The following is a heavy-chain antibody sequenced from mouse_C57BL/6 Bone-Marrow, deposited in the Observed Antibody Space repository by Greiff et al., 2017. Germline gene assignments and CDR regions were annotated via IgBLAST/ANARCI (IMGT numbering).Heavy chain of an antibody. CDR1: GFNIKDDY. V-gene: IGHV14-4*01. CDR2: IDPENGDT. Sequence: VHLKESGAELVRPGASVKLSCTASGFNIKDDYMHWVKQRPEQGLEWIGWIDPENGDTEYASKFQGKATITADTSSNTAYLQLSSLTSEDTAVYYCTTYYYGSSYDFDYWGQGTTLTVSS. J-gene: IGHJ2*01. CDR3: TTYYYGSSYDFDY. D-gene: IGHD1-1*01.